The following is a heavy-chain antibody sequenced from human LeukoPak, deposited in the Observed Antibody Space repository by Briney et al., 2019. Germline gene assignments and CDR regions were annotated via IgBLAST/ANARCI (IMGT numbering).Heavy chain of an antibody. CDR1: GGTFSSYA. J-gene: IGHJ4*02. Sequence: SVKVSCEASGGTFSSYAISWVRRAPGQGLEWMGGIIPIFGTANYAQKFQGRVTITADESTSTAYMELSSLRSEDTAVYYCARSGYSSGWYVLGYWGQGTLVTVSS. D-gene: IGHD6-19*01. CDR3: ARSGYSSGWYVLGY. V-gene: IGHV1-69*13. CDR2: IIPIFGTA.